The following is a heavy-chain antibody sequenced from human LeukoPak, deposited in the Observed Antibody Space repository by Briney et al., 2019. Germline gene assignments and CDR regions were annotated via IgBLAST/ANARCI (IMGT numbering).Heavy chain of an antibody. J-gene: IGHJ3*02. Sequence: ASVKVSCKASGYTFNTYGISWVRQAPGQGLKWMGWISTYDGNTNYAQNLQGRVTMTTDTSTRTAYMELRSLRSGDTAVYYCARWSYSSDWYFGTFDTWGQGTTVTISS. CDR1: GYTFNTYG. D-gene: IGHD6-19*01. CDR3: ARWSYSSDWYFGTFDT. V-gene: IGHV1-18*01. CDR2: ISTYDGNT.